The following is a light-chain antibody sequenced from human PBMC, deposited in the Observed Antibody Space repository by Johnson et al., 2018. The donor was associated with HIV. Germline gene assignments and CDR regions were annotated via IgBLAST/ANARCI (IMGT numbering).Light chain of an antibody. CDR2: DNN. V-gene: IGLV1-51*01. J-gene: IGLJ1*01. CDR1: SSNIGNND. CDR3: GTWDSSLSAYA. Sequence: QSVLTQPPSVSAAPGQTVTISCSGSSSNIGNNDVSWYQQLPGTAPKVLIYDNNKRPSGIPDRFSGSKSGTSATLGITGLQTGDEADYYCGTWDSSLSAYAFGTGTKVTVL.